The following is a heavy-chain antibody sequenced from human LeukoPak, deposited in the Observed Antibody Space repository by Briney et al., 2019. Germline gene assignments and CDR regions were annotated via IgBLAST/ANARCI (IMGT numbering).Heavy chain of an antibody. CDR3: ARAGSVGSVDY. Sequence: PGGSLRLSCAASAFTFSSYWMSWVRQAPGKGLEWVANINQGGSEEYYVDSVKGRFTISRDNAKNSLYLQMNSLRAEETAVYYCARAGSVGSVDYWGQGTLVTVSS. CDR2: INQGGSEE. J-gene: IGHJ4*02. V-gene: IGHV3-7*05. D-gene: IGHD5-24*01. CDR1: AFTFSSYW.